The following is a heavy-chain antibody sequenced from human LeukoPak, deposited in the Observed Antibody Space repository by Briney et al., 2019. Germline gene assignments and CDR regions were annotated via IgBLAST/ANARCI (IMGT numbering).Heavy chain of an antibody. D-gene: IGHD2-15*01. Sequence: GESLKISCKDSGYRFTSYWIGWVRQMPGRGLEWMGIIYPGDSDTRYSPSFQGQVTIPADKSINTAYLQWSSLKASDTAIYYCARHGCSGGNCHLGYWGQGTLVTVSS. CDR1: GYRFTSYW. CDR3: ARHGCSGGNCHLGY. CDR2: IYPGDSDT. J-gene: IGHJ4*02. V-gene: IGHV5-51*01.